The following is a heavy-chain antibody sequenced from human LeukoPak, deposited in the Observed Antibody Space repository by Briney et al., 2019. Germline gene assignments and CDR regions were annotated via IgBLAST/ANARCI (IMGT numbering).Heavy chain of an antibody. D-gene: IGHD2-15*01. J-gene: IGHJ4*02. CDR1: GYIFADYY. CDR2: INPNGGGT. Sequence: GASVKVSCKASGYIFADYYMHWVRQAPGQELGWMGRINPNGGGTNYAQKFQGRVTMTRDTSISTAYTELSSLRSEDTATYYCARQACSGGSCYSPKFWLHWGQGTLVTVSS. CDR3: ARQACSGGSCYSPKFWLH. V-gene: IGHV1/OR15-1*01.